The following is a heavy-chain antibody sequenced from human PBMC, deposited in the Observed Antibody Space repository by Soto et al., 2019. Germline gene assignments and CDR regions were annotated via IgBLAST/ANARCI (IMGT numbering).Heavy chain of an antibody. CDR2: IWYDGSNK. V-gene: IGHV3-33*01. J-gene: IGHJ6*02. D-gene: IGHD3-22*01. CDR1: GFTFSSYG. Sequence: PGGSLRLSCAASGFTFSSYGMHWVRQAPGKGLEWVAVIWYDGSNKYYADSVKGRFTISRDNSKNTLYLQMNSLRAEDTAVYYCAREHYYFDSSGYYFSGYYYGMDVWGQGTTVTVSS. CDR3: AREHYYFDSSGYYFSGYYYGMDV.